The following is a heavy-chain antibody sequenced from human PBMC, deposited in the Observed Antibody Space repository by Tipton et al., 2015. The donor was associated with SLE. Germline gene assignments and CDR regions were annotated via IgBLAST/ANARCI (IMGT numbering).Heavy chain of an antibody. Sequence: TLSLTCTVSGGSFSNYYWNWIRQPPGKRLEWIGYVYYSGGTNYSPSLKSRVTVSVDTSKNQFSLKMTSVTAADTAVYYCARRVVLWFGEPPAGAFDIWGQGTMVTVSS. CDR2: VYYSGGT. D-gene: IGHD3-10*01. CDR1: GGSFSNYY. J-gene: IGHJ3*02. V-gene: IGHV4-59*01. CDR3: ARRVVLWFGEPPAGAFDI.